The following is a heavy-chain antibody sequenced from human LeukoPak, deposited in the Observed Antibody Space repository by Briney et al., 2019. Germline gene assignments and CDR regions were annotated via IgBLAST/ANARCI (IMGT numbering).Heavy chain of an antibody. CDR3: AREPVSSSSPPLDY. CDR1: GGSISSYY. J-gene: IGHJ4*02. Sequence: PSETLSLTCTVSGGSISSYYWSWIRQPAGKGLEWIGRIYTSGSTNYNPSLKSRVTMSVDTSKNQFSLKLSSVTAADTAVYYCAREPVSSSSPPLDYWGQGTLVTVSS. V-gene: IGHV4-4*07. CDR2: IYTSGST. D-gene: IGHD6-6*01.